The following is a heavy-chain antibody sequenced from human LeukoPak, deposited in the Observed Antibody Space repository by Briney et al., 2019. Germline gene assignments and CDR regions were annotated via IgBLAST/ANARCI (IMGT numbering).Heavy chain of an antibody. CDR3: ARAYYDFWSGYYFDY. J-gene: IGHJ4*02. CDR2: IKQDGSEK. D-gene: IGHD3-3*01. CDR1: GFTFSSYW. V-gene: IGHV3-7*01. Sequence: GGSLRLSCAASGFTFSSYWMSWVRQAPGKGLGWVANIKQDGSEKYYVDSVKGRFTISRDNAKNSLYLQMNSLRAEDTAVYYCARAYYDFWSGYYFDYWGQGTLVTVSS.